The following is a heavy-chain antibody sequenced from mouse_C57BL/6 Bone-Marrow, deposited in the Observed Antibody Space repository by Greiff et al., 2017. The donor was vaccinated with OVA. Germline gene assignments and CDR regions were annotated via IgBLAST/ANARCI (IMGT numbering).Heavy chain of an antibody. D-gene: IGHD1-1*01. V-gene: IGHV5-4*01. Sequence: EVQGVESGGGLVKPGGSLKLSCAASGFTFSSYAMSWVRQTPEKRLEWVATISDGGSYTYYPDNVQGRFTISRDNAKNNLYLQMSHLKSEDTAMYYCARGATTVVGYFDVWGTGTTVTVSS. CDR3: ARGATTVVGYFDV. CDR2: ISDGGSYT. CDR1: GFTFSSYA. J-gene: IGHJ1*03.